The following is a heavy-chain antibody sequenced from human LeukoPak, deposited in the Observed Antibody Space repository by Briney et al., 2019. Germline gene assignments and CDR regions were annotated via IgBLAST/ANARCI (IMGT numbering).Heavy chain of an antibody. D-gene: IGHD2-15*01. CDR1: GGSISSYY. CDR2: IYYSGRT. J-gene: IGHJ6*02. CDR3: ARDSGYCSGGSCYYYYGMDV. V-gene: IGHV4-59*01. Sequence: SETLSLTCTVSGGSISSYYWSWIRQPPGKGLEWIGYIYYSGRTNYTPSLKSRVTISVDTSKNQFSLKLSSVTAADTAVYYCARDSGYCSGGSCYYYYGMDVWGQGTTVTVSS.